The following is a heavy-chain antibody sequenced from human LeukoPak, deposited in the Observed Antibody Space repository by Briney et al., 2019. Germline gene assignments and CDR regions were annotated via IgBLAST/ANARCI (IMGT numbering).Heavy chain of an antibody. CDR3: ARWKCSSTSCYRGYYYMDV. V-gene: IGHV1-69*05. CDR2: IIPIFGTA. J-gene: IGHJ6*03. Sequence: GASVTVSCKASGGTFSSYAISWVRQAPGQGLEWMGGIIPIFGTANYAQKFQGRVTITTDESTSTAYMELSSLRSEDTAVYYCARWKCSSTSCYRGYYYMDVWGKGTTVTVSS. D-gene: IGHD2-2*01. CDR1: GGTFSSYA.